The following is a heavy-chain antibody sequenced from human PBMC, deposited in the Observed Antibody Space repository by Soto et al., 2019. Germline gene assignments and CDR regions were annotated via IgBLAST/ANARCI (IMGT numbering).Heavy chain of an antibody. D-gene: IGHD3-22*01. V-gene: IGHV4-59*08. J-gene: IGHJ4*01. CDR3: ARLGGYYQAFDQ. Sequence: LTCAVYGGSFSSYYWGWFRLPPGQGLQWVGYIYYTGTTSYNPSLKGRVTVSLDTSKKQFSLKLRSVTAADTAVYFCARLGGYYQAFDQWGQGALVTVSS. CDR1: GGSFSSYY. CDR2: IYYTGTT.